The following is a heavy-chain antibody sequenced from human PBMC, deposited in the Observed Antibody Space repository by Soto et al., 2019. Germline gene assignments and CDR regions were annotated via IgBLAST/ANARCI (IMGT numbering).Heavy chain of an antibody. CDR1: GGSFSSGGYY. CDR3: ARATSFSGHHGY. D-gene: IGHD2-8*02. Sequence: QLQLQESGPGLVKPSQTLSLACTVSGGSFSSGGYYWSWIRQLPGKGLEWIGYIYYSGSTYYNPSLKSRFTISLDTSKNQFSLKLGSVTAADTAVYYCARATSFSGHHGYWGQVTLVTVSS. V-gene: IGHV4-31*03. J-gene: IGHJ4*02. CDR2: IYYSGST.